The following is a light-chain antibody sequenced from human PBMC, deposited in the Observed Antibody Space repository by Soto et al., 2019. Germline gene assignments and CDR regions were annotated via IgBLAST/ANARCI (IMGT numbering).Light chain of an antibody. CDR2: GNN. CDR1: SSNIGAGYA. CDR3: QSQDISQGTWV. J-gene: IGLJ3*02. V-gene: IGLV1-40*01. Sequence: QSALTQPPSVSGAPGQRVSISCTGSSSNIGAGYAVHWYKQIPGAAPKLLIHGNNTRPSGVPDRFSGSTSGTSASLDIIGLQPEDEADYFCQSQDISQGTWVFGEGTKLTVL.